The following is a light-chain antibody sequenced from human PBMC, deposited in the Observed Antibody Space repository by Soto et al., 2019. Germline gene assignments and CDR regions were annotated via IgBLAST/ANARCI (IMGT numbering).Light chain of an antibody. CDR3: SSYAGSSNV. Sequence: QSALTQPPSVSGSPGQSVAISCTGTSSDVGGYNYVSWYQQHPGKAPKLMIYEVNKRPSGVPDRFSASKSGNTASLTVSGLQAEDEADYYCSSYAGSSNVFGTGTKVTVL. CDR2: EVN. J-gene: IGLJ1*01. V-gene: IGLV2-8*01. CDR1: SSDVGGYNY.